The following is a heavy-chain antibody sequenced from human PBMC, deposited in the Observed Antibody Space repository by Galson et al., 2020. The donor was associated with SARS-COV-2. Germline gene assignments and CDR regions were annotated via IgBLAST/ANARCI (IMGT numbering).Heavy chain of an antibody. CDR1: GGSFSGYY. CDR2: INHSGST. V-gene: IGHV4-34*01. D-gene: IGHD6-13*01. CDR3: ARGGYNSSWYGGKNWSDP. J-gene: IGHJ5*02. Sequence: QWFQAESQASETLTLTCAVYGGSFSGYYWSWIRQPPGKGLEWIGEINHSGSTNYNPSPKRGVTISVDTSKNQFSLKLSSVTAADTAVYYCARGGYNSSWYGGKNWSDPWGQGTLVTVSS.